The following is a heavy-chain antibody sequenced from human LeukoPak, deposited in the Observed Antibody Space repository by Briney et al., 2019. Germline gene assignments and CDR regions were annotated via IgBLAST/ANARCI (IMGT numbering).Heavy chain of an antibody. J-gene: IGHJ5*02. CDR1: GFTFNDYY. Sequence: PGGSLRLSCAASGFTFNDYYMSWIRQAPGKGLEWVSAISNDGGGTNYADFVKGRFTISRDNSKNTLFLQMNSLRAEDTALYYCAKGSSGYFVDLWGQGTLVTVSS. D-gene: IGHD3-22*01. V-gene: IGHV3-23*01. CDR3: AKGSSGYFVDL. CDR2: ISNDGGGT.